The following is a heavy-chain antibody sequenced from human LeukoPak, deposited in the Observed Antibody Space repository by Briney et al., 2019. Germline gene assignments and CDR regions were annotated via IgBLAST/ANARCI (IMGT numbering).Heavy chain of an antibody. J-gene: IGHJ4*02. D-gene: IGHD6-13*01. Sequence: GGSLRLSCAASGFIFDDYTIHWVRQPPGKGLEWVSGITGNSGSTDYADSVRGRFTISRDNAKNTLYLQMNSLRAEDTAVYYCAREVLSSSQFDYWGQGTLVTVSS. CDR3: AREVLSSSQFDY. CDR2: ITGNSGST. V-gene: IGHV3-9*01. CDR1: GFIFDDYT.